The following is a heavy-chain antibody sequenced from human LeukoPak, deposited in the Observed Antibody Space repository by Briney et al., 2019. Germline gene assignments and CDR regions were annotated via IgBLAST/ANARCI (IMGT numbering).Heavy chain of an antibody. CDR1: GGTFSSYA. J-gene: IGHJ5*02. Sequence: GASVKVSCKASGGTFSSYAISWVRQAPGQGLEWMGWISAYNGNTNYAQKLQGRVTMTTDTSTSTAYMELRSLRSDDTAVYYCARVQYYDSSGWFDPWGQGTLVTVSS. CDR3: ARVQYYDSSGWFDP. V-gene: IGHV1-18*01. CDR2: ISAYNGNT. D-gene: IGHD3-22*01.